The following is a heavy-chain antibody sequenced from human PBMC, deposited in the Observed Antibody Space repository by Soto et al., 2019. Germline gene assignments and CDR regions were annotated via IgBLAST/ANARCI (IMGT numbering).Heavy chain of an antibody. J-gene: IGHJ3*02. CDR1: VAAISRGGHY. V-gene: IGHV4-31*03. CDR2: IYYSGST. D-gene: IGHD1-20*01. Sequence: LQTPSLTCTFSVAAISRGGHYCTWIRQHPGKGLEWIGSIYYSGSTHYNPSLKSRVRLSVDTSKNQFSLSLRSVTAADTAVYYCESERRNNDAFHILEQETM. CDR3: ESERRNNDAFHI.